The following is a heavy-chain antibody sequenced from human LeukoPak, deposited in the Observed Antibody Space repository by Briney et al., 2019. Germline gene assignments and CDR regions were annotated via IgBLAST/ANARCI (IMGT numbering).Heavy chain of an antibody. CDR3: ASLGATTIYYYGMDV. CDR1: GYTFTDYY. Sequence: GASVTVSCKASGYTFTDYYLHWVRQAPGQGLEWMGWINPNSGGTNYAQKFQGSVTMTRDTSITTAYMELSSLRSDDTAVYYCASLGATTIYYYGMDVWGQGTTVTVSS. D-gene: IGHD1-26*01. CDR2: INPNSGGT. J-gene: IGHJ6*02. V-gene: IGHV1-2*02.